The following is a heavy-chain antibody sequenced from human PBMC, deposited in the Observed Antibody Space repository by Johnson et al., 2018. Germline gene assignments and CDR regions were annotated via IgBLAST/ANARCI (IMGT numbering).Heavy chain of an antibody. J-gene: IGHJ3*02. CDR3: AKDPRDRSGYFAFDI. Sequence: QVQLVQSGGGVVQPGRSLRLSCAASGFTFSSYGMHWVRQAPGKGLEWVAVISYDGSNKYFADSVKGRFTISRDNSKNTLYLQMNSLRAEDTAVYYCAKDPRDRSGYFAFDIWGQGTMVTVSS. CDR1: GFTFSSYG. D-gene: IGHD3-22*01. V-gene: IGHV3-30*18. CDR2: ISYDGSNK.